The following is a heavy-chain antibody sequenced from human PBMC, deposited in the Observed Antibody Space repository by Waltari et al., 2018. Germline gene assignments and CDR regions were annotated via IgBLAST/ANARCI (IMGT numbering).Heavy chain of an antibody. D-gene: IGHD2-15*01. V-gene: IGHV3-30*02. CDR3: AKVSVVVVAATPFDC. Sequence: QVQLVESGGGVVQPGGSLRLSCAASGFTFSSYGMHWVRQAPGKELEWVAFIRYDGSNKYDADSVKGRFTISRDNSKNTLYLQMNSLRAEDTAVYYCAKVSVVVVAATPFDCWGQGTLVTVSS. CDR2: IRYDGSNK. J-gene: IGHJ4*02. CDR1: GFTFSSYG.